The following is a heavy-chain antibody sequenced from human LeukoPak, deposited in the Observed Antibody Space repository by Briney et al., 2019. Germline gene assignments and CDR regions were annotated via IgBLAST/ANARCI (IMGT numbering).Heavy chain of an antibody. CDR2: IRYDGSNH. CDR1: GFTFSVYG. CDR3: AKVHHYGDLDYYYYYMDV. J-gene: IGHJ6*03. Sequence: GGSLRLSCAASGFTFSVYGMHWARQAPGKGLEWVAFIRYDGSNHSYADSVKGRYTISRDNSKNTLYLQMNSLRAEDTAVYYCAKVHHYGDLDYYYYYMDVWGKGTTVTVSS. V-gene: IGHV3-30*02. D-gene: IGHD4-17*01.